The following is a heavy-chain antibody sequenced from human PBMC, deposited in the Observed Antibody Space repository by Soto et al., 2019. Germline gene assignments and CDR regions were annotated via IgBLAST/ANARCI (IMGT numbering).Heavy chain of an antibody. CDR1: GFTFSSYS. V-gene: IGHV3-21*01. D-gene: IGHD2-2*01. CDR3: ARDGGYCSTASLYFINYHHFRLDV. CDR2: ISSSGSHI. J-gene: IGHJ6*02. Sequence: GGSLRLSCEASGFTFSSYSMNWVRQTPGKGLEWVSSISSSGSHIYYADSVKGRFTISRDNAKKSLFLQMNSLRAEDTAVYYCARDGGYCSTASLYFINYHHFRLDVWGQGTTVTVS.